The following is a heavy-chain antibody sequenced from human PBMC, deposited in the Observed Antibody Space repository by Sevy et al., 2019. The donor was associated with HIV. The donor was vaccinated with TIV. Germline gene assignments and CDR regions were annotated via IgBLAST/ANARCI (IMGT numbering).Heavy chain of an antibody. CDR2: IYYSGST. CDR1: GGSISSSSYY. V-gene: IGHV4-39*01. J-gene: IGHJ3*02. D-gene: IGHD3-22*01. Sequence: SETLSLTCTVSGGSISSSSYYWGWIRQPPGKGLEWIGSIYYSGSTYYNPSLKSRVTISVDTSKNQFSLKLSSVTAAETAVYYCARRPMSYDSSGYPDAFDIWGQGTMVTVSS. CDR3: ARRPMSYDSSGYPDAFDI.